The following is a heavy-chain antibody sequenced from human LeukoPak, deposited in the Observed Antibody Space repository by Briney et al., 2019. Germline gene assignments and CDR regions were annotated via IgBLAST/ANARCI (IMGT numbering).Heavy chain of an antibody. J-gene: IGHJ4*02. Sequence: GGSLRLSCAASGFTFSSYAMSWVRQAPGKGLDWVSSINGGGGSTYYADSVKGRFNISRDNSKNTLYLQMNSLRAEDTAVYYCARRGYSYAAVDYWGQGTLVTVSS. V-gene: IGHV3-23*01. CDR1: GFTFSSYA. CDR3: ARRGYSYAAVDY. D-gene: IGHD5-18*01. CDR2: INGGGGST.